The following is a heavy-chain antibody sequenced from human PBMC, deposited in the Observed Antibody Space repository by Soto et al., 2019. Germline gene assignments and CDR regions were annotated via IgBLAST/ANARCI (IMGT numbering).Heavy chain of an antibody. CDR1: GGSISSTTYY. CDR2: IYYSGAT. D-gene: IGHD3-22*01. V-gene: IGHV4-39*01. CDR3: ARYYDTSNRPYFHH. Sequence: KPSETLSLTXAVSGGSISSTTYYWAWIRQPPGKGLEWVATIYYSGATYYNPSLKSRLTISIDTSKNQFSLRLSSVTAADTAMYYCARYYDTSNRPYFHHWGQGTRVTVSS. J-gene: IGHJ1*01.